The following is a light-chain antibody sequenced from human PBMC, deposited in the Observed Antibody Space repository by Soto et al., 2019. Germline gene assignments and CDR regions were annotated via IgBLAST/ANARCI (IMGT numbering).Light chain of an antibody. V-gene: IGKV3-20*01. Sequence: MMMTQSPATLSVSPGERVTLSCRTSHSVNSHVAWYQHKPGQAXRLLMYGVSSRATGIPDRFTGSASGADFTLPICRLEPEDFAVYYGQVYGPSPPITFGQGTRLEIK. J-gene: IGKJ5*01. CDR1: HSVNSH. CDR2: GVS. CDR3: QVYGPSPPIT.